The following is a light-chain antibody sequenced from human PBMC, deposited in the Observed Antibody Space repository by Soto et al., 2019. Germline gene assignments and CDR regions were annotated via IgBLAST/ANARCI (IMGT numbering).Light chain of an antibody. Sequence: QSVLTQPPSVCGTPGQKVSISCSGSASNLGGNPVNWYQHLPGAAPKLLIYTNHQRPSGVPDRFSGSKSGTSASLAISGLRSEDEANFYCAAWDDSLNAVVFGGGTKLTVL. V-gene: IGLV1-44*01. J-gene: IGLJ2*01. CDR3: AAWDDSLNAVV. CDR1: ASNLGGNP. CDR2: TNH.